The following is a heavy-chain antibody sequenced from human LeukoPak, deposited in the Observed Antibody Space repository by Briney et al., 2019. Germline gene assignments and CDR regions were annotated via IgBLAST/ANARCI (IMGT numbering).Heavy chain of an antibody. CDR2: ISYDGSNK. D-gene: IGHD6-19*01. Sequence: GSLRLSCAASGFTFSNFAISWVRQAPGKGLEWVAVISYDGSNKYYADSVKGRFTISRDNSKNTLYLQMNSLRAEDTAVYYCAKDQAYSSGWYSPFDYWGQGTLVTVSS. CDR3: AKDQAYSSGWYSPFDY. J-gene: IGHJ4*02. V-gene: IGHV3-30*04. CDR1: GFTFSNFA.